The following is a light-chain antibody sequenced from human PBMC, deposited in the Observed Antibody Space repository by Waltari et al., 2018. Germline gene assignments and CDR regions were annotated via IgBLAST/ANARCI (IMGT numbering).Light chain of an antibody. CDR1: SSNIGRNI. CDR3: AAWDDSLTVR. J-gene: IGLJ3*02. Sequence: QSVLTQPPSASGTPGPRVTISCSGSSSNIGRNIVCWYQHLPGTAPKLLIYRNNQRPSGVPDRFSGSKSGTSASLAISGLRSEDEADYYCAAWDDSLTVRFGGGTKLTVL. V-gene: IGLV1-47*01. CDR2: RNN.